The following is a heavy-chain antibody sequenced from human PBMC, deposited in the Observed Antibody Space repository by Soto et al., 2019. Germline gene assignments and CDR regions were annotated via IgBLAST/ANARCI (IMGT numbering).Heavy chain of an antibody. J-gene: IGHJ4*02. Sequence: GGSLRLSCAASGFMSNNYAMSWVRQAPGKGLEWVSTVSVSGGTTYYADSLKGRFTISRDNSKKTVYLQMNRLRADDTAIYYCAKGLYYYDSSGYRLFDYWGQGTLVTV. D-gene: IGHD3-22*01. V-gene: IGHV3-23*01. CDR3: AKGLYYYDSSGYRLFDY. CDR2: VSVSGGTT. CDR1: GFMSNNYA.